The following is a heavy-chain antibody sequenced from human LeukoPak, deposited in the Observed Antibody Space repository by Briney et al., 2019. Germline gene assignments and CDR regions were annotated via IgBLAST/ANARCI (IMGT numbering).Heavy chain of an antibody. CDR3: ARGPNSNWSGLDF. Sequence: GGSLRLSCTASGFSFSGHWMHWARQLPGKGLVWVSRISPTGSTTSYADSVKGRFTVSRDNAKKTLYLQVNNLRAEDTAVYYCARGPNSNWSGLDFWGQGTLLTVSS. V-gene: IGHV3-74*01. CDR2: ISPTGSTT. D-gene: IGHD6-6*01. J-gene: IGHJ4*02. CDR1: GFSFSGHW.